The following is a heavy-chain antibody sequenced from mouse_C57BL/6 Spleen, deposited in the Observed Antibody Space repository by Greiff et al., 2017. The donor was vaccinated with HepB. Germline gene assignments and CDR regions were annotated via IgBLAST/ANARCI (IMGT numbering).Heavy chain of an antibody. J-gene: IGHJ2*01. V-gene: IGHV1-81*01. D-gene: IGHD1-1*01. CDR2: IYPRSGNT. Sequence: VQLQQSGAELARPGASVKLSCKASGYTFTSYGISWVKQRTGQGLEWIGEIYPRSGNTYYNEKFKGKATLTADKSSSTAYMELRSLTSEDSAVYFCALIYYYGSSYRRDYWGQGTTLTVSS. CDR3: ALIYYYGSSYRRDY. CDR1: GYTFTSYG.